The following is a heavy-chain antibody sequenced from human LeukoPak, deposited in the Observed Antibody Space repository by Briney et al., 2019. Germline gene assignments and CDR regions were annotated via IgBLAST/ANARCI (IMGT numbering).Heavy chain of an antibody. CDR1: GFIFSKYS. J-gene: IGHJ4*02. Sequence: GGSLRLSCAASGFIFSKYSMHWVRQAPGKGLEWVSYISSSSDTIYYADSVKGRFTISRDNAKNSLYLQMNSLGAEDTAVYYCAKLGGNTGEHYYFDYWGQGTLVTVSS. CDR2: ISSSSDTI. D-gene: IGHD7-27*01. V-gene: IGHV3-48*01. CDR3: AKLGGNTGEHYYFDY.